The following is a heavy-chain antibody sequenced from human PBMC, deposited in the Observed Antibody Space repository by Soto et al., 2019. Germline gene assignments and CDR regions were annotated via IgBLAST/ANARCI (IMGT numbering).Heavy chain of an antibody. CDR1: GFTFSSYA. CDR2: ISGSGGST. V-gene: IGHV3-23*01. CDR3: AKSMIVVITHYYFDY. D-gene: IGHD3-22*01. J-gene: IGHJ4*02. Sequence: LRLSCAASGFTFSSYAMSWVRQAPGKGLEWVSAISGSGGSTYYTDSVKGRFTISRDNSKSTLYLQMNSLRAEDTAVYYCAKSMIVVITHYYFDYWGQGTLVTVSS.